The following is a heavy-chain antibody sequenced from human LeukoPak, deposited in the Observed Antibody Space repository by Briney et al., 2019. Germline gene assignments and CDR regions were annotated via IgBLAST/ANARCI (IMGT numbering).Heavy chain of an antibody. CDR3: ARSSRGEFDWLLYDSDY. V-gene: IGHV1-18*01. CDR2: ISAYNGNT. Sequence: ASVRVSCKASGYTFTSYGISWVRQAPGQGLEWMGWISAYNGNTNYAQKLQGRVTMTTDTSTSTAYMELRSLRSDDTAVYYCARSSRGEFDWLLYDSDYWGQGTLVTVSS. J-gene: IGHJ4*02. CDR1: GYTFTSYG. D-gene: IGHD3-9*01.